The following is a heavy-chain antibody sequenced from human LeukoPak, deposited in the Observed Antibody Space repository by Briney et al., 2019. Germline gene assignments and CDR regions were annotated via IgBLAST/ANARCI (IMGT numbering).Heavy chain of an antibody. Sequence: GGSLRLSCAASGFTFSSYGMHWVRQAPGKGLEWVSYISSSSSTTYYADSVKGRFTISRDTSKNTLYLQMNSLRAEDTAVYYCAKARFGTATAVSFDYWGQGTLVTVSS. J-gene: IGHJ4*02. CDR3: AKARFGTATAVSFDY. D-gene: IGHD6-13*01. V-gene: IGHV3-48*01. CDR1: GFTFSSYG. CDR2: ISSSSSTT.